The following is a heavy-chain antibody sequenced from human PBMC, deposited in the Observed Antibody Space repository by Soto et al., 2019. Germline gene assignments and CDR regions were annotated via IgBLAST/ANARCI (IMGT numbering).Heavy chain of an antibody. CDR3: ARGYDYIWGSYRSRAFDI. CDR1: GFTVSSNY. J-gene: IGHJ3*02. Sequence: GGSLRLSCAASGFTVSSNYMSWVRQAPGEGLEWVSVIYSGGSTYCADSVKGRFTISRHNSKNTLYLQMNSLRAEDTAVYYCARGYDYIWGSYRSRAFDIWGQGTMVTVS. CDR2: IYSGGST. V-gene: IGHV3-53*04. D-gene: IGHD3-16*02.